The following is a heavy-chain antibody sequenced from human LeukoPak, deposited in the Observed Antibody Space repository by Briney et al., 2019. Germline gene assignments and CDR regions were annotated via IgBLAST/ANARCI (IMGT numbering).Heavy chain of an antibody. D-gene: IGHD2-15*01. CDR2: INTDGSTT. CDR1: AFPFSSYS. V-gene: IGHV3-74*01. Sequence: GESLRLSCAASAFPFSSYSMNWVRQAPRKGLVWVSRINTDGSTTNYADSVKGRFTISRDNAKNTLYLLMNSLRAEDTAVYYCARVPSDSWNWVDPWGQGTLVIVSS. J-gene: IGHJ5*02. CDR3: ARVPSDSWNWVDP.